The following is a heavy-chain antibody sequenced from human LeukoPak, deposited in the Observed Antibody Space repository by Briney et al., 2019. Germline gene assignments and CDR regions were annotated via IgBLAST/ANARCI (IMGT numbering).Heavy chain of an antibody. CDR1: GYTFTGYH. CDR3: ARGATAQYFDP. CDR2: INPNSGGT. V-gene: IGHV1-2*02. J-gene: IGHJ5*02. D-gene: IGHD5-12*01. Sequence: GASVNVSCKASGYTFTGYHIHWVRQAPGQGLEWMGGINPNSGGTDYAQKFQGRVTMTRDTSIDTAYMELTRLTSDDTAVYYCARGATAQYFDPWGQGTLVTVSS.